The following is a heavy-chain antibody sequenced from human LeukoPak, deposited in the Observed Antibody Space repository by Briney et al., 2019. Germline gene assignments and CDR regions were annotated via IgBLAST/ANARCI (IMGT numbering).Heavy chain of an antibody. CDR1: GFTFSSYS. J-gene: IGHJ4*02. CDR2: ISSSSSYI. Sequence: PGRSLRLSCAASGFTFSSYSMNWVRQAPGKGLEWVSSISSSSSYIYYADSVKGRFTISRDNAKNSLYLQMNSLRTEDTAVYYCARDRGYSYGNLFDYWGQGTLVTVSS. CDR3: ARDRGYSYGNLFDY. D-gene: IGHD5-18*01. V-gene: IGHV3-21*01.